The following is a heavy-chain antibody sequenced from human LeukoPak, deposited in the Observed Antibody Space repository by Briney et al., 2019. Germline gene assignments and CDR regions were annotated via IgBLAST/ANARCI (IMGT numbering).Heavy chain of an antibody. J-gene: IGHJ3*02. CDR2: ILSSGST. V-gene: IGHV4-61*02. Sequence: SETLSLTCTVSHGSISSGSYHWTWYRQPAGKGLEWIGRILSSGSTNSNPSLKSRVTISLDKSKTPFSLDLISVTAADTAVYYCATRLGGNAFDIWGQGTMVTVSS. CDR3: ATRLGGNAFDI. D-gene: IGHD1-26*01. CDR1: HGSISSGSYH.